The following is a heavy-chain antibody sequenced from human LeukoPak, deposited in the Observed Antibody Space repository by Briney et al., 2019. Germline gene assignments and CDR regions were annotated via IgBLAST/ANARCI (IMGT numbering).Heavy chain of an antibody. CDR1: GGSISSGNYY. D-gene: IGHD3-22*01. CDR3: ARGGPYYYDSSGYYHDAFDI. V-gene: IGHV4-61*02. Sequence: SETLSLTCTVSGGSISSGNYYWTWIRQPAGKGLELIGRIYTSGSTSYHPSLKSRVTISVDTSKSQFSLKLSSVTAADTAVYYCARGGPYYYDSSGYYHDAFDIWGQGTMVTVSS. J-gene: IGHJ3*02. CDR2: IYTSGST.